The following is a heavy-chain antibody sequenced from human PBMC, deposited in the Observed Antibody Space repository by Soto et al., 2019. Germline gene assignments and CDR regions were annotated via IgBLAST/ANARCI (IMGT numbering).Heavy chain of an antibody. CDR2: ISVGSGHI. Sequence: GGSLRLSCAASGFTFSSYSMNWVRQAPGKGLEWVSSISVGSGHIYYADSVKGRFTISRDNAKNSLYLQMNSLRAEDTAVYYCASTYYYDSSGPTFDYWGQGTRVTVSS. V-gene: IGHV3-21*01. CDR1: GFTFSSYS. D-gene: IGHD3-22*01. J-gene: IGHJ4*02. CDR3: ASTYYYDSSGPTFDY.